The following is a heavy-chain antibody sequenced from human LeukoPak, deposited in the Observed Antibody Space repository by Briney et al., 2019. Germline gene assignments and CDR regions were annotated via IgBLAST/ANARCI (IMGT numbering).Heavy chain of an antibody. Sequence: GGSLRLSCAVSGFTFSDTYMTWIRQAPGKGLESLSYISPSGTDISYADSVKGRFTISRDNAKNSLYLQMDSLGPEDTAVYYCARDPYSGNYGTYYYYYMDVWGKGTTVTISS. D-gene: IGHD1-26*01. J-gene: IGHJ6*03. V-gene: IGHV3-11*04. CDR1: GFTFSDTY. CDR2: ISPSGTDI. CDR3: ARDPYSGNYGTYYYYYMDV.